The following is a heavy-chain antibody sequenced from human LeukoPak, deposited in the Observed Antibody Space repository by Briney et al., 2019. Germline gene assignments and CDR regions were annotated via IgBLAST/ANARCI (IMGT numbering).Heavy chain of an antibody. CDR1: GFTFSSYR. Sequence: GGSLRLSCAASGFTFSSYRMNWVGQAPGKGLEWVSSISSSSSYIYYAGSVKGRFTISRDNAKDSLYLQMNGLRAEATAVYYWARDKSGSGSPTLPGYFQHWGQGTLVTVSS. CDR3: ARDKSGSGSPTLPGYFQH. D-gene: IGHD3-10*01. J-gene: IGHJ1*01. CDR2: ISSSSSYI. V-gene: IGHV3-21*01.